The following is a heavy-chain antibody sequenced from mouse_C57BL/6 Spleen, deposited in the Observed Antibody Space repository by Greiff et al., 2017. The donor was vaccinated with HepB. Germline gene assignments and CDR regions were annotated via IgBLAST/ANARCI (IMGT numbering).Heavy chain of an antibody. CDR1: GFSLTSYA. V-gene: IGHV2-9-1*01. Sequence: QVQLKESGPGLVAPSQSLSITCTVSGFSLTSYAISWVRQPPGKGLEWLGVIWTGGGTNYNSALKSRLSISKDNSKSQVFLKMNSLQTDDTARYYCSRENSGSSFTWYFDVWGTGTTVTVSS. J-gene: IGHJ1*03. D-gene: IGHD1-1*01. CDR2: IWTGGGT. CDR3: SRENSGSSFTWYFDV.